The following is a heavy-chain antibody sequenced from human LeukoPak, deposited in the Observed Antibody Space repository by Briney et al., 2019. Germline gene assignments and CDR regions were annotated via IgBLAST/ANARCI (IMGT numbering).Heavy chain of an antibody. J-gene: IGHJ6*03. Sequence: GGSLRLSCAASGFTFISYGMSWVRQAPGEGLGWGSGINGSGGRTYYAESVKGRFTISRDNSEDTLYLQMNSLRAEDTAVYYCAKEPKKPITTSGSGGSYFYMDVWGKGTTVTISS. CDR3: AKEPKKPITTSGSGGSYFYMDV. D-gene: IGHD3-10*01. CDR1: GFTFISYG. CDR2: INGSGGRT. V-gene: IGHV3-23*01.